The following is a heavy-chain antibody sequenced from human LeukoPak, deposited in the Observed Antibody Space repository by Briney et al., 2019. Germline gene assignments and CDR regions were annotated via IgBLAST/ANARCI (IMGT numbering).Heavy chain of an antibody. CDR3: AKMMRYYYGSGSPSYYYYGMDV. CDR2: ISYDGSNK. V-gene: IGHV3-30*18. CDR1: GFTFSSYG. Sequence: GGSLRLSCAASGFTFSSYGMHWVRQAPGKGLEWVAVISYDGSNKYYADSVKGRFTISRDNSKNTLYLQMNSLRAEDTAVYYCAKMMRYYYGSGSPSYYYYGMDVWGQGTTVTVSS. J-gene: IGHJ6*02. D-gene: IGHD3-10*01.